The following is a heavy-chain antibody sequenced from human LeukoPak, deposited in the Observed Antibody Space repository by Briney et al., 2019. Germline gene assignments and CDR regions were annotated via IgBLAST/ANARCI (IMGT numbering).Heavy chain of an antibody. V-gene: IGHV3-21*01. CDR3: ARETTVIKKIDY. CDR1: GFTFSSYS. CDR2: ISSSSGYI. D-gene: IGHD4-17*01. Sequence: GGSLRLSCAASGFTFSSYSMDWVHQAPGKGLEWVSSISSSSGYIYYADSVKGRFTISRDNAKNSLYLQMNSLRDEDTAIYYCARETTVIKKIDYWGQGTLVTVSS. J-gene: IGHJ4*02.